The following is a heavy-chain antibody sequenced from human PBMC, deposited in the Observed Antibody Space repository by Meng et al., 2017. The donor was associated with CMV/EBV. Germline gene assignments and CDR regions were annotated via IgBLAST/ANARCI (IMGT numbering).Heavy chain of an antibody. Sequence: VHVVESAACVTKPGSAVKGCLQTCGVTLSIVGISLVRHADGAGMEWMGGISHVFETANYAERLQDRVTITADDSTTTDYMELSSLRADDTDVYFCARGGDSWYSDYWGQGTLVTVSS. D-gene: IGHD1-26*01. CDR1: GVTLSIVG. CDR2: ISHVFETA. J-gene: IGHJ4*02. CDR3: ARGGDSWYSDY. V-gene: IGHV1-69*12.